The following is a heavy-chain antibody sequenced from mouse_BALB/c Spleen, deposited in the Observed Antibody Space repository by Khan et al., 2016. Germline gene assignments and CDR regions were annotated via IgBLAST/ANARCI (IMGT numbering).Heavy chain of an antibody. J-gene: IGHJ1*01. CDR3: ARGCDGYFDV. V-gene: IGHV1-87*01. CDR2: IYPGDGDT. CDR1: GYTFTSYW. D-gene: IGHD2-3*01. Sequence: VQLQESGAELARPGASVKLSCKASGYTFTSYWMQWVKQRPGQGLEWIGAIYPGDGDTRYTQKFKGKATLTADKSSSTAYMQLSSLASEDSAVYYGARGCDGYFDVWGAGTTVTVSS.